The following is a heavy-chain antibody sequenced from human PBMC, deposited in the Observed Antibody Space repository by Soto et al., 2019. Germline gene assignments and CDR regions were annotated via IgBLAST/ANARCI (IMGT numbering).Heavy chain of an antibody. V-gene: IGHV4-34*01. CDR3: ARGTEWWVVAAHDAFDI. CDR1: GGSFSGYY. D-gene: IGHD2-15*01. J-gene: IGHJ3*02. Sequence: ASETLSLTCAVYGGSFSGYYWSWIRQPPGKGLEWIGEINHSGSTYYNPSLKSRVTISVDTSKNQFSLKLSSVTAADTAVYYCARGTEWWVVAAHDAFDIWGQGTMVTVSS. CDR2: INHSGST.